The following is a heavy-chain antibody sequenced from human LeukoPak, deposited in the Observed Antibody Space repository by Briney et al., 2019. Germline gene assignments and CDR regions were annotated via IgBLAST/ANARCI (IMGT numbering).Heavy chain of an antibody. CDR3: AREIRETVITRHYYYGIDV. D-gene: IGHD1-7*01. CDR2: IGTADDT. V-gene: IGHV3-13*01. Sequence: GGSLRLSCAASGFTFSTYDMHWVRQVTGRGLEWVSAIGTADDTYYLGSVKGRFTISRENAKNVLYLQMSSLRAEDTAVYYCAREIRETVITRHYYYGIDVWGQGTTVTVSS. CDR1: GFTFSTYD. J-gene: IGHJ6*02.